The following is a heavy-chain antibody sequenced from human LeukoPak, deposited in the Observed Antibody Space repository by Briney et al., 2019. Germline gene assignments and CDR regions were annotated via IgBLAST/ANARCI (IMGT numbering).Heavy chain of an antibody. CDR2: IYYSGST. CDR3: ARDKGQQLVVGAFDI. D-gene: IGHD6-13*01. J-gene: IGHJ3*02. CDR1: GGSVSCGSYY. Sequence: SETLSITCRVSGGSVSCGSYYWSWIRPPPVKGLVWIGYIYYSGSTNYNPSLKSRVTISVDTSKNQFSLKLSSVTAADTAVYYCARDKGQQLVVGAFDIWGQGTMVTVSS. V-gene: IGHV4-61*01.